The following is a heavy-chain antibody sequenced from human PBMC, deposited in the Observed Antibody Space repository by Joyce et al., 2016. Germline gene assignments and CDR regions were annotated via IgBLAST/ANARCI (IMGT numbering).Heavy chain of an antibody. V-gene: IGHV1-46*01. CDR3: ARQMHDLGDYEAFDP. J-gene: IGHJ5*02. D-gene: IGHD4-17*01. CDR1: GYIFTRFY. Sequence: QVQLVQSGAEMKRPGASVKVSCKTSGYIFTRFYMHWVRQAPGQGLEWMGIINPSGGSQTYAPKFRDRVTMTRDTSTTTVYLEMSSLRPEDTAVYYCARQMHDLGDYEAFDPWGQGTL. CDR2: INPSGGSQ.